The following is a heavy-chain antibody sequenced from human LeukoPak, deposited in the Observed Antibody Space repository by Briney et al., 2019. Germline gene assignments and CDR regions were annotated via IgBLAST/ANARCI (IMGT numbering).Heavy chain of an antibody. J-gene: IGHJ4*02. D-gene: IGHD6-13*01. CDR3: ARGLIAAAAIDY. CDR2: INHSGST. V-gene: IGHV4-34*01. Sequence: SETLSLTCAVYGGSFSGYYWSWIRQPPGKGLEWIGEINHSGSTNYNPSLKSRVTISVDTSKNQCTLKLSSVTAADTAVYYWARGLIAAAAIDYWGQGTLVTVSS. CDR1: GGSFSGYY.